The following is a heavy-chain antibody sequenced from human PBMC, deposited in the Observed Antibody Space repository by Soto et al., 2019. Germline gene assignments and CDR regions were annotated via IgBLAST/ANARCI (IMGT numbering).Heavy chain of an antibody. Sequence: SETLSLTCTVSGGSISSYYWSWIRQPPGKGLEWIGYIYYSGSTNYNPSLKSRVTISVDTSKNQFSLKLSSVTAAVTAVYYCATARDGYLPYYFDYWGQGTLVTVSS. CDR2: IYYSGST. CDR1: GGSISSYY. J-gene: IGHJ4*02. CDR3: ATARDGYLPYYFDY. D-gene: IGHD5-12*01. V-gene: IGHV4-59*01.